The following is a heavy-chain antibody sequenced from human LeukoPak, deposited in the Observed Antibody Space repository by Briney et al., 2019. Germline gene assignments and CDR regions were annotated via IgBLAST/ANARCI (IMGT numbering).Heavy chain of an antibody. D-gene: IGHD2-8*02. CDR1: GGTFSSYA. CDR2: ITPIFGTA. CDR3: ARVIRADSSSSYWFDY. J-gene: IGHJ4*02. Sequence: ASVNVSCKASGGTFSSYAISWVRQAPGQGLEWMGGITPIFGTANYAQKFQGRVTITTDESTSTAYMELSSLRSEDTAVYYCARVIRADSSSSYWFDYWGQGTLVTVSS. V-gene: IGHV1-69*05.